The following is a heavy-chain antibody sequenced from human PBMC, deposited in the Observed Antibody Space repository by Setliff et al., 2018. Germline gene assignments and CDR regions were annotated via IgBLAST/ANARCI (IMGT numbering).Heavy chain of an antibody. CDR2: RHDNGER. V-gene: IGHV4-59*02. J-gene: IGHJ4*02. Sequence: SETLSLTCNVSGASVSSHYWSWFRQAPGKGLEWIGYRHDNGERDYNPSLGSRVTISVDTSKNQFSLMLTSVTAADTAIYYCAGRPQNTPMGPCDYWGQGTLVTVSS. CDR3: AGRPQNTPMGPCDY. D-gene: IGHD5-18*01. CDR1: GASVSSHY.